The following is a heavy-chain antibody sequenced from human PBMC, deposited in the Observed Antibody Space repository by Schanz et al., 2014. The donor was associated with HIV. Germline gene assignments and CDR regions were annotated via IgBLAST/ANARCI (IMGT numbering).Heavy chain of an antibody. Sequence: QVQLQQWGTGLLKPSATLSLTCAVYNGSFSASHWSWIRQSPGRGLEWIGDINTSGDTNYNPSLRIRVIISIDASKNQLSLRLNSVTAADTAVYYCASSLIIATGELFQSWGQGTLVTVS. J-gene: IGHJ5*02. CDR2: INTSGDT. D-gene: IGHD2-8*02. CDR3: ASSLIIATGELFQS. CDR1: NGSFSASH. V-gene: IGHV4-34*02.